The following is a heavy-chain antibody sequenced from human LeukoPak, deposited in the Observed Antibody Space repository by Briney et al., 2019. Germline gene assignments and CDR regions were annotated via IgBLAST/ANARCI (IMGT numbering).Heavy chain of an antibody. J-gene: IGHJ4*02. D-gene: IGHD6-6*01. CDR3: ARYNSIAARRGDY. CDR2: IYYGGST. V-gene: IGHV4-59*08. CDR1: GGSISSYY. Sequence: SETLSLTCTVSGGSISSYYWSWIRQPPGKGLEWIGYIYYGGSTNYNPSLKSRVTISVDTSKNQFSLKLSSVTAADTAVYYCARYNSIAARRGDYWGQGTLVTASS.